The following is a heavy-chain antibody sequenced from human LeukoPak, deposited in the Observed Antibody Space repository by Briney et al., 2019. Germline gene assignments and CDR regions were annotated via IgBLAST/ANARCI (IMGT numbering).Heavy chain of an antibody. J-gene: IGHJ4*02. CDR3: AREIGYGSSWPLEY. D-gene: IGHD6-13*01. V-gene: IGHV3-30*04. Sequence: GGSLRLSCAASGFTFSGYAMHWVRQAPGKGLEWVTYISYDGSDEYYADSVRSRFTISRDNSKSTLYLQMNSLSAGDTAVYYCAREIGYGSSWPLEYWGQGTLVTVSS. CDR1: GFTFSGYA. CDR2: ISYDGSDE.